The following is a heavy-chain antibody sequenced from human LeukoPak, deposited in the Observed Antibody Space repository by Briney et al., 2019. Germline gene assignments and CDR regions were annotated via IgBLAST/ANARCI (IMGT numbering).Heavy chain of an antibody. CDR2: VDPEDGET. CDR1: GYTFTDYY. V-gene: IGHV1-69-2*01. D-gene: IGHD5-24*01. Sequence: ASVKISCKVSGYTFTDYYMHWVQQAPGKGLEWMGLVDPEDGETIYAEKFQGRVTITADTSTDTAYMELSSLRSEDTAVYYCATDLGRDGYNRKGFDYWGQGTLVTVSS. CDR3: ATDLGRDGYNRKGFDY. J-gene: IGHJ4*02.